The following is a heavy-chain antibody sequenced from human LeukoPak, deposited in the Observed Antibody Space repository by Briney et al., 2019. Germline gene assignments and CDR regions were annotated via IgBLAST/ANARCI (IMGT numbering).Heavy chain of an antibody. V-gene: IGHV4-61*02. J-gene: IGHJ4*02. Sequence: SQTLSLTCTVSGGSISSGDYYWSWIRQPAGKGLEGIVRIYASGTINYNPSLKSRVSMSVDTSKNQFSLILTSVTAADTAVYYCARGSGYINFDYWGQGTLVTVSS. D-gene: IGHD6-25*01. CDR1: GGSISSGDYY. CDR3: ARGSGYINFDY. CDR2: IYASGTI.